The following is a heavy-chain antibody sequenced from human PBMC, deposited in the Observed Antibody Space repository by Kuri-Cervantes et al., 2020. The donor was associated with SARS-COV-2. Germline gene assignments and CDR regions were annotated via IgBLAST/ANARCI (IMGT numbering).Heavy chain of an antibody. CDR2: IKHDGSET. V-gene: IGHV3-7*01. D-gene: IGHD2-15*01. CDR1: GLTFRSSW. J-gene: IGHJ4*02. CDR3: SSERAGPRGGFDS. Sequence: GESLKISCEASGLTFRSSWMSWVRQAPGKGLEWVANIKHDGSETHYVDSVKRRFTTSRDNAKNLLYLQMNSLRADDTAVYYCSSERAGPRGGFDSWGPGTLVTVSS.